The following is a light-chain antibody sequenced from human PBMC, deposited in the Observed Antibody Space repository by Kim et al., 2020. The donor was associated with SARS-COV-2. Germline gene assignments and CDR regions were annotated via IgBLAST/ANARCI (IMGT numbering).Light chain of an antibody. CDR2: GKN. J-gene: IGLJ2*01. V-gene: IGLV3-19*01. Sequence: SSELTQDPAVSVALGQTVRITCQGDSLRSYYATWYQQKPGQAPIVVIYGKNNRPSGIPDRFSGSSSGNTASLTIIGTQAGDEADYYCNSRGSNDNVVFGGGTQLTVL. CDR1: SLRSYY. CDR3: NSRGSNDNVV.